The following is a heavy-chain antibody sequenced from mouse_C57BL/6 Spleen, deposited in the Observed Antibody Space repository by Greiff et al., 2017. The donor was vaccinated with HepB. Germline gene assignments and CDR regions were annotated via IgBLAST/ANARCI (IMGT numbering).Heavy chain of an antibody. CDR2: IDPETGGT. Sequence: VKLMESGAELVRPGASVTLSCKASGYTFTDYEMHWVKQTPVHGLEWIGAIDPETGGTAYNQKFKGKAILTADKSSSTAYMELRSLTSEDSAVYYCTRIYYDYEDYWGQGTTLTVSS. CDR1: GYTFTDYE. D-gene: IGHD2-4*01. J-gene: IGHJ2*01. V-gene: IGHV1-15*01. CDR3: TRIYYDYEDY.